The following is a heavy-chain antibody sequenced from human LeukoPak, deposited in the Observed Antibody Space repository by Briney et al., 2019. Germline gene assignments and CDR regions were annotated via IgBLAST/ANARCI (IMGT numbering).Heavy chain of an antibody. CDR1: GFRFDEYW. CDR2: INQEGSDK. CDR3: ARVSRVGDSSAYRYFDY. Sequence: GGSLRLSCAASGFRFDEYWMSWVRQAPGKGLECVANINQEGSDKHYVDSVKGRLTISRDNAKNSLYVQMNSLRAEDTAVYYCARVSRVGDSSAYRYFDYWGQGILVTVSS. D-gene: IGHD3-22*01. V-gene: IGHV3-7*05. J-gene: IGHJ4*02.